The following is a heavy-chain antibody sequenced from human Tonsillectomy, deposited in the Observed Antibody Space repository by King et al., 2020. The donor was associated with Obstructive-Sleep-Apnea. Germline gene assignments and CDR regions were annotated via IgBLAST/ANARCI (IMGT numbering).Heavy chain of an antibody. D-gene: IGHD5-24*01. CDR2: IIPIFGTA. V-gene: IGHV1-69*01. Sequence: QLVQSGAEVKKPGSSVKVSCKASGGTFSSYAISWVRQAPGQGLEWMGGIIPIFGTANYAQKFQGRVTITADESTSTAYMELSSLRSEDTAVYYCAREAAEMATIHGGRDTYGMDVWGQGTTVTVSS. J-gene: IGHJ6*02. CDR3: AREAAEMATIHGGRDTYGMDV. CDR1: GGTFSSYA.